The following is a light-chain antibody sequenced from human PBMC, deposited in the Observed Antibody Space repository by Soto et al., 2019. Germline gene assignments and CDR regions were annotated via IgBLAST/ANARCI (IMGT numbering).Light chain of an antibody. CDR1: SSDVGSYNL. CDR2: EGS. V-gene: IGLV2-23*01. CDR3: CSYAGSSLV. Sequence: QSVLTQPASVSGSPGQSITISCTGTSSDVGSYNLVSWYQQHPGKAPKLMIYEGSKRPSGVSNRFSGSKSGNTASLTISGLQAEDEADYSCCSYAGSSLVFGGGTKLTVL. J-gene: IGLJ2*01.